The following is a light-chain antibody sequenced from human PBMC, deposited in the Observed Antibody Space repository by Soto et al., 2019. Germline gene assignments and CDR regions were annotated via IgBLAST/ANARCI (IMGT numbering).Light chain of an antibody. CDR2: GAS. CDR1: QSFRSHY. V-gene: IGKV3-20*01. J-gene: IGKJ5*01. CDR3: LQNNSYPSIN. Sequence: EIVLTQSPGTLSLSPGYRSTLSCRTSQSFRSHYLGWYQKKPGQAPRLVIYGASFRATGIPDRFSGGGSGTDFTLTISSLQPEDFATYYCLQNNSYPSINFGQGTRLEIK.